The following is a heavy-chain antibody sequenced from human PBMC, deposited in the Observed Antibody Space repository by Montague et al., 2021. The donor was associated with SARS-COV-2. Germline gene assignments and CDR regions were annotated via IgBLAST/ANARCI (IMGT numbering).Heavy chain of an antibody. J-gene: IGHJ3*02. V-gene: IGHV3-33*01. Sequence: SLRLSCAASGFTFSSYGMHWVRQAPGKGLEWVAVIWYDGSNKYYADSVKGRFTISTDNSKNTLYLQMNSLRAEDTAVYYCAIMVRGVIDSFDIWGQGTMVTVSS. D-gene: IGHD3-10*01. CDR2: IWYDGSNK. CDR3: AIMVRGVIDSFDI. CDR1: GFTFSSYG.